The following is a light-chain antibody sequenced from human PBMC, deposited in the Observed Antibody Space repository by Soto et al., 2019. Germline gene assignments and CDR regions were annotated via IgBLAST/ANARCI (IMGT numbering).Light chain of an antibody. V-gene: IGLV1-47*01. J-gene: IGLJ2*01. Sequence: QSVLTQPPSASGAPGQRVTISCSGSTSNIGSNYVYWYQQLPGTAPRLLIYRNNQRPSGVPDRFSGSKSGTSASLAISGLRYEDEADYYCAAWDDSLSGPHVVFGGRTKLTVL. CDR3: AAWDDSLSGPHVV. CDR1: TSNIGSNY. CDR2: RNN.